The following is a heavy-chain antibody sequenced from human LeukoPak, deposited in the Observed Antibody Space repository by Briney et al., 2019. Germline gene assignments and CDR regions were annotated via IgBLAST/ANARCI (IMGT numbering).Heavy chain of an antibody. D-gene: IGHD3-9*01. V-gene: IGHV3-30-3*01. CDR3: ARDLTGSFTFDI. J-gene: IGHJ3*02. CDR1: GXTLSNYA. Sequence: PGGSLRLSCVASGXTLSNYAIHWVRQAPGRGLEWVAIILSDGNNKFYAGSVKGRFTISTDYSKNTLYLQMNSLRAEDTAVYYCARDLTGSFTFDISGQGTMVTAS. CDR2: ILSDGNNK.